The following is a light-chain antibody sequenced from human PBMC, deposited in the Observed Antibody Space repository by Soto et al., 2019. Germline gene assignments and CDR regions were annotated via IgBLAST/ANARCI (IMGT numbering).Light chain of an antibody. J-gene: IGKJ4*01. CDR3: QQYDNLPLT. CDR2: DAS. V-gene: IGKV1-33*01. Sequence: DIQMTQSSSAQGQSVIDRVTMHYRASQSISSYLNWYQQKPGKATKLLIYDASTLETGVPSRFSGSGSGTDFTFTISSLQPEDIATYYCQQYDNLPLTFGGGTKVDI. CDR1: QSISSY.